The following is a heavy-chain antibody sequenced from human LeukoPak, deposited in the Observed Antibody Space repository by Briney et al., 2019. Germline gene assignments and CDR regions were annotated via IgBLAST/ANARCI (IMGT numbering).Heavy chain of an antibody. CDR3: ARAAAAAGTVDY. Sequence: GASVKVSCKASGGTFSSYAISWVRQAPGQGLEWMGGIIPIFGTANYAQKFQGRVTITADESTSTAYMELSSLRSEDTAVYYCARAAAAAGTVDYWGQGTLVTVSS. D-gene: IGHD6-13*01. CDR1: GGTFSSYA. J-gene: IGHJ4*02. V-gene: IGHV1-69*13. CDR2: IIPIFGTA.